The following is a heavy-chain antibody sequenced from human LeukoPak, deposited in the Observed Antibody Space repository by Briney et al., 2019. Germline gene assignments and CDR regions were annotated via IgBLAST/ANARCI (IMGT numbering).Heavy chain of an antibody. J-gene: IGHJ4*02. D-gene: IGHD1-26*01. Sequence: PGGSLRLSCAASGFTFSSYAMHWVRQAPGKGLEWVAVISYDGSNKYYADSVKGRFTISRDNSKNTLYLQMNSLRAEDTAVYYCAREEMKWEPYYFDYWGQGTLVTVSS. V-gene: IGHV3-30-3*01. CDR1: GFTFSSYA. CDR2: ISYDGSNK. CDR3: AREEMKWEPYYFDY.